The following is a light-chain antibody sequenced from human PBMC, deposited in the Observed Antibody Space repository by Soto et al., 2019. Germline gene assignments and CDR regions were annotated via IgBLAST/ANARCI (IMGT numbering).Light chain of an antibody. CDR3: GADHGFGVV. Sequence: QSVLTQPPSASASLGASVTLTCTLSSGYSNYKVDWYQQRPGKGPRFVMRVGTGGIVGSKGDGIPDRFSVLGSGLNRYLTIKNIQEEDESDYHCGADHGFGVVFGGGTKLTVL. CDR1: SGYSNYK. CDR2: VGTGGIVG. V-gene: IGLV9-49*01. J-gene: IGLJ2*01.